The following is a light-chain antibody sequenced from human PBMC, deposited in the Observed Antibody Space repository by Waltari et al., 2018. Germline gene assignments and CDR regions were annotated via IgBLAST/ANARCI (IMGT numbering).Light chain of an antibody. V-gene: IGLV1-40*01. CDR2: GGN. J-gene: IGLJ2*01. Sequence: QSVLTQPPSVSGAPGQRVSISCTGSGSHIGAGYDVHWYQQLPGKAPKPLLYGGNTRPLGVPDRFSGSLSGTSAYLAIAGLQADDEADYYCQSYDPSLSVVFGGGTRLTVL. CDR3: QSYDPSLSVV. CDR1: GSHIGAGYD.